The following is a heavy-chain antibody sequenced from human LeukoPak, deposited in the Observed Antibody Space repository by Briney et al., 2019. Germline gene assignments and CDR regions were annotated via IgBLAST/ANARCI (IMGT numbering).Heavy chain of an antibody. V-gene: IGHV3-49*04. D-gene: IGHD4-17*01. CDR3: TRMTTVKGDQYYFDY. CDR1: GFTFGDYA. Sequence: GGSLRLSCTASGFTFGDYAMSWVRQAPGKGLEWVGFIRSKAYGGTTEYAASVKGRFTISRDDSKSIAYLQMNSLKTEDTALYYCTRMTTVKGDQYYFDYWGQGTLVTVSS. J-gene: IGHJ4*02. CDR2: IRSKAYGGTT.